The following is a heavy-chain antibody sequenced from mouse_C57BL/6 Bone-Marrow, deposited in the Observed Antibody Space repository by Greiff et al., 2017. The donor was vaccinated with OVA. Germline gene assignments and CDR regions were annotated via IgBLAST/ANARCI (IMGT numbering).Heavy chain of an antibody. CDR1: GYTFTSYW. Sequence: QVHVKQPGAELVKPGASVKVSCKASGYTFTSYWMHWVKQRPGQGLEWIGRIHPSDSDTNYNQKFKGKATLTVDKSSSTAYMQLSSLTSEDSAVYYCALFTTVVAEDYWGQGTTLTVSS. D-gene: IGHD1-1*01. V-gene: IGHV1-74*01. CDR3: ALFTTVVAEDY. J-gene: IGHJ2*01. CDR2: IHPSDSDT.